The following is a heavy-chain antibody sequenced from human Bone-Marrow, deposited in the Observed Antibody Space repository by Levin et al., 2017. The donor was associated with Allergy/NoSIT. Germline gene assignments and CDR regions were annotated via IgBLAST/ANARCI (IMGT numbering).Heavy chain of an antibody. D-gene: IGHD5/OR15-5a*01. CDR1: GFRFSTYA. CDR3: VRDRVDYYYYYGLAV. CDR2: MSDDGSEK. V-gene: IGHV3-30*09. J-gene: IGHJ6*02. Sequence: GGSLRLSCAASGFRFSTYAMHWVRQAPGKGLEWVAFMSDDGSEKKYADSVKGRFDISRDNSKNTLYLRMNSLRAEDTAVYYCVRDRVDYYYYYGLAVWGHGTTVTVSS.